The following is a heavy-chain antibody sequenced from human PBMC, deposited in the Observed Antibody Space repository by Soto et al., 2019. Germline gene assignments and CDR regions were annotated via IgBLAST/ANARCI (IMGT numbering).Heavy chain of an antibody. CDR3: ARSSSSYHGSLDV. Sequence: GESLKISCKGSGYSFTSHWIGWVRQMPGKGLEWMGTIFPGDSDIRYSPPFQGQVTISVDKSISTAYLQWSSLKASDTATYFCARSSSSYHGSLDVWGQGITVTVSS. CDR2: IFPGDSDI. V-gene: IGHV5-51*01. CDR1: GYSFTSHW. J-gene: IGHJ6*02. D-gene: IGHD3-22*01.